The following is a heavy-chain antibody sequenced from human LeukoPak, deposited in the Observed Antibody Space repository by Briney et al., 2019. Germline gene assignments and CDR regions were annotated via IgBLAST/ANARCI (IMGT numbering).Heavy chain of an antibody. CDR2: FSGSGGST. V-gene: IGHV3-23*01. CDR3: EKDGEGSQSYCSNTSCYVDS. J-gene: IGHJ4*02. Sequence: PGGSLRLSCAASGFTFNSYAMICVRQAPGKGLEGVSVFSGSGGSTYYADSVKGRFTISRDNSKNTLYLQMNSLRGEDTDVYYCEKDGEGSQSYCSNTSCYVDSWGQGTLVTVSS. D-gene: IGHD2-2*01. CDR1: GFTFNSYA.